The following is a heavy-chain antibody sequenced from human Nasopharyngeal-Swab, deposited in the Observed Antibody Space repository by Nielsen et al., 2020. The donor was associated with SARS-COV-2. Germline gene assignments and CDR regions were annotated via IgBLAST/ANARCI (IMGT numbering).Heavy chain of an antibody. J-gene: IGHJ5*02. D-gene: IGHD1-26*01. V-gene: IGHV6-1*01. Sequence: SQTLSLTCPISADSVSSNSAAWNWIRQSPSRGLEWLGRTYYRSKWYNDYAVSVKSRITINPDTSKNQFSLQLNSVTPEDTAGYYCARDPDIVGATNARWFDPWGQGTLVTVSS. CDR3: ARDPDIVGATNARWFDP. CDR1: ADSVSSNSAA. CDR2: TYYRSKWYN.